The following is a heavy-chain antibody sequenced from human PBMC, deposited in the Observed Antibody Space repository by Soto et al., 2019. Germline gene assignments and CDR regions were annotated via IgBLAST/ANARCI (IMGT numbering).Heavy chain of an antibody. Sequence: PSETLSLTCTVSGGSISSGDYYWSWIRQPPGKGLDWIGYIYYSGSTYYNPSLKSRVTISVDTSKNQFSLKLSSVTAADTAVYYCARDQYYDDNSGYGDYDRMAVWGQGTTVTVSS. V-gene: IGHV4-30-4*01. CDR1: GGSISSGDYY. J-gene: IGHJ6*02. CDR2: IYYSGST. D-gene: IGHD3-22*01. CDR3: ARDQYYDDNSGYGDYDRMAV.